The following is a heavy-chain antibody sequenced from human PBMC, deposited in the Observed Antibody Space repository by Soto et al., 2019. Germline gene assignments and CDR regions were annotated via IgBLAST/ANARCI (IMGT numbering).Heavy chain of an antibody. CDR1: GYTFTSYG. CDR2: ISVYNGNT. Sequence: QVQLVQSGAEVKKPGASVKVSCKASGYTFTSYGISWVRQAPGQGLEWMGWISVYNGNTNYAQKVQGRVTMTTDTSASTAYMELRSLGSDDTAVYYCARVYDFWSGYQTPFDYWGQGTLVTVSS. CDR3: ARVYDFWSGYQTPFDY. D-gene: IGHD3-3*01. J-gene: IGHJ4*02. V-gene: IGHV1-18*01.